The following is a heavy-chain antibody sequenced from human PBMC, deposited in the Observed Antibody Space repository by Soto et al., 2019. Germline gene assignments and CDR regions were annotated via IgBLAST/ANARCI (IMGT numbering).Heavy chain of an antibody. V-gene: IGHV1-18*01. CDR3: ARYDPLRYFDLLLPAGMDV. CDR1: GYTFTSYG. CDR2: ISAYNGNT. D-gene: IGHD3-9*01. Sequence: ASVKGSCKASGYTFTSYGISWVRQAPGQGLEWMGWISAYNGNTNYAQKLQGRVTMTTDTSTSTAYMELRSLRSDDTAVYYCARYDPLRYFDLLLPAGMDVWGQGTTVTVSS. J-gene: IGHJ6*02.